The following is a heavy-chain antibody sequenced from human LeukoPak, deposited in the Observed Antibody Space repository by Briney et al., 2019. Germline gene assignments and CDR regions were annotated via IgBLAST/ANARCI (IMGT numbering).Heavy chain of an antibody. Sequence: GGSLRLSCAASGFTFNDYAMHWVRGARGEGVEGVSLIWWEGGSTYYADSVKGRFTISKDNSKHSLYLQMNSLRAEDTALYYCAKGLMVYGIHYWGQGTLVTVSS. V-gene: IGHV3-43D*04. CDR1: GFTFNDYA. J-gene: IGHJ4*02. CDR3: AKGLMVYGIHY. D-gene: IGHD2-8*01. CDR2: IWWEGGST.